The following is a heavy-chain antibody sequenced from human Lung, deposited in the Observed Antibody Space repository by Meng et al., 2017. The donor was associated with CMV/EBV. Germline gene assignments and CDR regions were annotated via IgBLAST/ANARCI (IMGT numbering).Heavy chain of an antibody. J-gene: IGHJ6*02. CDR2: IIPIFGIA. Sequence: VXXSCXXSGGTFSSYAISWVRQAPGQGLEWMGGIIPIFGIANYAQKFQGRVTITTDESTSTAYMEVSSLRSEDTAVYYCARDRTGDCSSTSCYNYYYYYGMDVWGQGTXVTVSS. CDR1: GGTFSSYA. CDR3: ARDRTGDCSSTSCYNYYYYYGMDV. D-gene: IGHD2-2*02. V-gene: IGHV1-69*05.